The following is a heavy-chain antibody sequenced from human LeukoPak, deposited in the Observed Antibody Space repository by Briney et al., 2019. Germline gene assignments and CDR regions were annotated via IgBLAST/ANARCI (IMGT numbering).Heavy chain of an antibody. J-gene: IGHJ5*02. CDR1: GGSISNYY. V-gene: IGHV4-59*04. CDR2: IYYSGST. Sequence: SETLSLTCTVSGGSISNYYWNWIRQPPGKGLEWIGNIYYSGSTYYNPSLKGRLTMSVDRSNNLFSLKLSSVTAADTAVYYCARALWFDPWGQGTLVTVSS. CDR3: ARALWFDP.